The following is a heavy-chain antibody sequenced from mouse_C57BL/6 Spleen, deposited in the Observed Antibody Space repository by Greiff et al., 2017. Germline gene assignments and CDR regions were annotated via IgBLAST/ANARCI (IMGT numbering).Heavy chain of an antibody. Sequence: EVKLLESGGDLVKPGGSLKLSCAASGFTFSSYGMSWVRQTPDKRLEWVATISSGGSYTYYPDSVKGRFTISRDNAKNTLYLQMSSLKSEDTAMYYCARPYSRYFDVWGTGTTVTVSS. V-gene: IGHV5-6*02. CDR3: ARPYSRYFDV. J-gene: IGHJ1*03. CDR1: GFTFSSYG. CDR2: ISSGGSYT. D-gene: IGHD2-12*01.